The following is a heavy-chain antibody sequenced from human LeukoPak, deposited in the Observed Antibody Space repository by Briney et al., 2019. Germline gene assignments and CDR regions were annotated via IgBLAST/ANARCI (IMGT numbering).Heavy chain of an antibody. CDR2: FDPEDGET. CDR1: GYTLTELS. D-gene: IGHD1-14*01. V-gene: IGHV1-24*01. Sequence: ASVKVSCKVSGYTLTELSMHWVRQAPGKGLEWMGGFDPEDGETIYAQKLQGRVTMTTDTSTSTAYMELRSLRSDDTAVYYCTSSPRGNPKKDFDYWGQGTLVTVSS. CDR3: TSSPRGNPKKDFDY. J-gene: IGHJ4*02.